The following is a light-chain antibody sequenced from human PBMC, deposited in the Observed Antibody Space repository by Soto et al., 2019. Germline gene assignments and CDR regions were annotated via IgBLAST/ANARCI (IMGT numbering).Light chain of an antibody. CDR3: QQYGSSPWT. J-gene: IGKJ1*01. CDR1: QSVSSSY. V-gene: IGKV3-20*01. CDR2: GAS. Sequence: EIVLTQSPGTLSLSPGERATLSCRASQSVSSSYLAWYQQKPCQAPRLLIYGASSRATGIPDRFSGSGSGTDFNLTISRLEPEDFAVYYCQQYGSSPWTFGQGTKVEIK.